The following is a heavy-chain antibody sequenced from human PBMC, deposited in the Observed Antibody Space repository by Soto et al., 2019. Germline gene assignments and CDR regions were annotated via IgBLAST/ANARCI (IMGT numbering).Heavy chain of an antibody. CDR1: GGSFSGYY. Sequence: QVQLQQWGAGLLKPSETLSLTCAVYGGSFSGYYWSWIRQPPGKGLEWIGEINHSGSTNYNPSLKSRVTISVDTAKNQFSLKLSSVTAADTAAYYCARDKFPAMVRGVNVGFQHWGQGTLVTVSS. V-gene: IGHV4-34*01. J-gene: IGHJ1*01. D-gene: IGHD3-10*01. CDR3: ARDKFPAMVRGVNVGFQH. CDR2: INHSGST.